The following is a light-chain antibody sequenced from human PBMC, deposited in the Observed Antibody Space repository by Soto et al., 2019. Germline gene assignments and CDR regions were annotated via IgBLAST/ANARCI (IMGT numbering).Light chain of an antibody. CDR2: GAS. CDR3: QQYGSSPYT. CDR1: QSVSSN. J-gene: IGKJ2*01. Sequence: EIVMTQSPATLSVSPGERATLSCRASQSVSSNLAWYQQKPGQAPRLLIYGASTRATGIPARFSGSGSGTEFTLTISSLQSEDFGVYYCQQYGSSPYTFGQGTKLEIK. V-gene: IGKV3-15*01.